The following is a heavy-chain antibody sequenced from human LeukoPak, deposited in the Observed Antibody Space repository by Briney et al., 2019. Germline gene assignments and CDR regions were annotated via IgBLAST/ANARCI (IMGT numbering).Heavy chain of an antibody. CDR1: GGSISSGSYY. CDR2: IYTSGST. J-gene: IGHJ3*02. V-gene: IGHV4-61*02. D-gene: IGHD2-21*01. CDR3: ARGGASVYGPGGDDAFDI. Sequence: SETLSLTCTVSGGSISSGSYYWSWIRQPAGKGLEWIGRIYTSGSTNYNPSLKSRVTISVDTSKNQFSLKLSSVTAADTAVYYCARGGASVYGPGGDDAFDIWGQGTMVTVSS.